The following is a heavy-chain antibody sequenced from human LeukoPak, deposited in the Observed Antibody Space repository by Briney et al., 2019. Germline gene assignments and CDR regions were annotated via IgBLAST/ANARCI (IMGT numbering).Heavy chain of an antibody. CDR2: ISYDGTNK. CDR1: GFTFSSYA. V-gene: IGHV3-30*04. CDR3: ARDRLPGCSGGSCYSYYYYGMDV. D-gene: IGHD2-15*01. J-gene: IGHJ6*04. Sequence: GRSPRLSCAASGFTFSSYAMHWVRQAPGKGLEWVAVISYDGTNKYYADSVKGRLTISRDNSKNTLYLQMNSLRAEDTAVYYCARDRLPGCSGGSCYSYYYYGMDVWGKGTTVTVSS.